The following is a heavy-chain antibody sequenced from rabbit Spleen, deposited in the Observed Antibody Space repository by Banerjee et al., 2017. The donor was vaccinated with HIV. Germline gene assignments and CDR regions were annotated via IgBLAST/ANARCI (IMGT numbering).Heavy chain of an antibody. CDR3: ARGSATMTMVITGYYLKL. Sequence: QSLEESGGDLVKPGASLTLTCTASGFSFSSRYYMCWVRQAPGKGLEWIACIYTGDSGDTYYASWAKGRFTISKTSSTTVTLQMTSLTAADTATYFCARGSATMTMVITGYYLKLWGPGTLVTVS. V-gene: IGHV1S40*01. J-gene: IGHJ4*01. D-gene: IGHD2-1*01. CDR1: GFSFSSRYY. CDR2: IYTGDSGDT.